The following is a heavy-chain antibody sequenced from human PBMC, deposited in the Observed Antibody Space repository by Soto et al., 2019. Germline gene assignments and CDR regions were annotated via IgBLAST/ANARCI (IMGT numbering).Heavy chain of an antibody. CDR1: GGSISSRRYY. D-gene: IGHD1-26*01. J-gene: IGHJ4*02. CDR2: IFHSGST. Sequence: SSETLSLTCTVSGGSISSRRYYWGWIRQPPGKGLEWIGSIFHSGSTNYNPSLKSRVTFSVDTSKNQFSLKLTSVTAADTAVYYCARDQNGSPHFDYWGQGILVTVSS. CDR3: ARDQNGSPHFDY. V-gene: IGHV4-39*07.